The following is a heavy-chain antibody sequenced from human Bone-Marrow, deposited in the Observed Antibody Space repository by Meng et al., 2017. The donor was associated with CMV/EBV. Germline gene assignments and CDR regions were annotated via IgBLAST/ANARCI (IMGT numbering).Heavy chain of an antibody. CDR1: GGSISSSYY. CDR3: ASLPIDNRDGYNHFDY. D-gene: IGHD5-24*01. CDR2: IYFSGST. V-gene: IGHV4-39*01. Sequence: SETLSLTCAVSGGSISSSYYWGWIRQPPGKGLEWIGNIYFSGSTYYNPSLKSRVTISVDTSKNQFSLKLSSVTAADTAVYYCASLPIDNRDGYNHFDYWGQRTLVTVSS. J-gene: IGHJ4*02.